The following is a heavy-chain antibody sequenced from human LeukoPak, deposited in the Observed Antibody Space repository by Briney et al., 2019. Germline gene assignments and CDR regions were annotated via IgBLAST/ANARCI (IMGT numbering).Heavy chain of an antibody. J-gene: IGHJ4*02. CDR3: AKDWGYTTMVSYYFDY. CDR1: GFTFSGYG. Sequence: GGSLRLSCAASGFTFSGYGMHWVRQAPDKGLEWVAVIWYGGNNKYYADSVKGRFTISRDNSKNTLYLQMNSLRVEGTAVYYCAKDWGYTTMVSYYFDYWGQGALVTVSS. CDR2: IWYGGNNK. D-gene: IGHD5-18*01. V-gene: IGHV3-33*06.